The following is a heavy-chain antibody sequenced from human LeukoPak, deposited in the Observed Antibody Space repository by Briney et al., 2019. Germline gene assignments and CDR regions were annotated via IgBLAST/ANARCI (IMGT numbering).Heavy chain of an antibody. D-gene: IGHD6-13*01. CDR1: GFTFSSNS. V-gene: IGHV3-48*04. CDR3: AKDRQQLVPDY. Sequence: GGSLRLSCAASGFTFSSNSMNWVRQAPGKGLEWVSYISSTGGTIYYADSMKGRFTISRDNAKNSLYLQMNSLRVEDTAVYYCAKDRQQLVPDYWGQGTLVTVSS. J-gene: IGHJ4*02. CDR2: ISSTGGTI.